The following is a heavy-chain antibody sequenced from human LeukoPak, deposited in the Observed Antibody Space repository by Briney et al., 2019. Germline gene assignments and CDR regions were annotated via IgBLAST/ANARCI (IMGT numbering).Heavy chain of an antibody. Sequence: SETLSLTCAVYGGSFSNHYWTWIRQTPGRGYEWIGESSNTGDIPGYNPSLKGRATIFVDSSKKQFSLRVTSVTAADTGIYYCVRVPEVIARPCDTWGPAIVVTVSS. CDR1: GGSFSNHY. V-gene: IGHV4-34*01. D-gene: IGHD1-1*01. J-gene: IGHJ5*02. CDR2: SSNTGDIP. CDR3: VRVPEVIARPCDT.